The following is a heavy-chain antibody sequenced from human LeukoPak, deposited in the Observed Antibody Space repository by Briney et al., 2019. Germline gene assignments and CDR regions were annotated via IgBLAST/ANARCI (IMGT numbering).Heavy chain of an antibody. J-gene: IGHJ4*02. CDR1: GFTFSSYA. D-gene: IGHD2-15*01. CDR2: ISGSGGST. CDR3: AKVPKVVVVAADFGY. V-gene: IGHV3-23*01. Sequence: GGSLRLSCAASGFTFSSYAMSWVRQAPGKGLEWVSAISGSGGSTYYADSVKGRFTISRDNSKNTPYLQMNSLRAEDTAVYYCAKVPKVVVVAADFGYWGQGTLVTVSS.